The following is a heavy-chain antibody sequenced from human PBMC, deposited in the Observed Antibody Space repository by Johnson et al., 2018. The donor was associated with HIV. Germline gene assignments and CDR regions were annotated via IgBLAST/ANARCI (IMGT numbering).Heavy chain of an antibody. Sequence: VQLVESGGGLVQPGGSLRLSCAASAFTVSSNHMTWVRQAPGKGLEWVSVIYSGGSTYYADSVKGRFTISRDNSKNTLYLQMNSLRAEDTAVYYCARPNNWGFDAFDIWGQGTMVAVSS. V-gene: IGHV3-66*01. D-gene: IGHD1-1*01. CDR3: ARPNNWGFDAFDI. CDR2: IYSGGST. J-gene: IGHJ3*02. CDR1: AFTVSSNH.